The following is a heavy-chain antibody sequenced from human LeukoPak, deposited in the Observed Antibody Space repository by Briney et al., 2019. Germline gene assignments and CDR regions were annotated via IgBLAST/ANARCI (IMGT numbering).Heavy chain of an antibody. Sequence: NPSQTLSLTCTVSGGSISSYYWSWIRQPPGKGLEWIGYIYYGGSTNYNPSLKSRVTISVDTSKNQFSLKLSSVTAADTAVYYCAREVRGVISDWGQGTLVTVSS. CDR1: GGSISSYY. J-gene: IGHJ1*01. CDR2: IYYGGST. D-gene: IGHD3-10*01. V-gene: IGHV4-59*01. CDR3: AREVRGVISD.